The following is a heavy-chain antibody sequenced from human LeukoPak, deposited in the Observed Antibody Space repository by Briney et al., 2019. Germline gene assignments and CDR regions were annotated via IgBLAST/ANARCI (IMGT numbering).Heavy chain of an antibody. CDR2: ISGDGGST. D-gene: IGHD6-19*01. Sequence: GGSLRLSCAAPGFMFHDYAIHWVRQAPGKGLEWVSLISGDGGSTFYADSVKGRFTISRDNSKNSLYLQMNSLSSDDTALYYCARESESSGWYDYWGQGTLVTVSS. J-gene: IGHJ4*02. CDR3: ARESESSGWYDY. V-gene: IGHV3-43*02. CDR1: GFMFHDYA.